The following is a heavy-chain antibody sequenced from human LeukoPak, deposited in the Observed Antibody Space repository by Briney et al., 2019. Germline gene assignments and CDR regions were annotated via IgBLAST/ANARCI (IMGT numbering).Heavy chain of an antibody. Sequence: VGSLRLSCAASGFRLSDHWMSWVRQAPGKGLEWVANIREDGSEKKYMDSVKGRFTISRDNAKNSVYLQMNSLRAEDTAVYYGAKDGRDGHRDYWGKGTLVTVSS. J-gene: IGHJ4*02. CDR3: AKDGRDGHRDY. CDR2: IREDGSEK. D-gene: IGHD5-24*01. V-gene: IGHV3-7*01. CDR1: GFRLSDHW.